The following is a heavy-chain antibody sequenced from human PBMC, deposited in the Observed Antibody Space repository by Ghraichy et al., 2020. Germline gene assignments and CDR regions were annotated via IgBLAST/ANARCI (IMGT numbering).Heavy chain of an antibody. CDR2: INYNGRST. J-gene: IGHJ4*02. V-gene: IGHV3-23*01. CDR1: GFTFGTSS. CDR3: AKEKMTTTAFDY. D-gene: IGHD4-17*01. Sequence: GESLNISCAASGFTFGTSSMTWVRQAPGQGLEWVSIINYNGRSTYYADSVKGRFTISRDNSKNTLYLQMYSLRVEDSAIYYCAKEKMTTTAFDYWGQGAL.